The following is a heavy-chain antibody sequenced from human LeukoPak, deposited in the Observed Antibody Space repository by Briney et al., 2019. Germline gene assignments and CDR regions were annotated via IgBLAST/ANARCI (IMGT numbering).Heavy chain of an antibody. CDR3: ARDVTPATL. CDR1: GGSISTNY. V-gene: IGHV4-59*01. J-gene: IGHJ4*02. Sequence: PSETLSLTCTVSGGSISTNYWSWIRQPPGKGLEWIGYIRNSGNTNYNPSLKSRVTLSVDTSKNQFSLNLSSVTAADTAVYYCARDVTPATLWGQGTLVTVSS. D-gene: IGHD3-16*01. CDR2: IRNSGNT.